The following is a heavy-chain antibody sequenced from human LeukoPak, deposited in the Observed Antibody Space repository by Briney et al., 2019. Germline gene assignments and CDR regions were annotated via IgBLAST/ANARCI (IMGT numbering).Heavy chain of an antibody. CDR1: GGSISSSSYY. D-gene: IGHD2-2*01. Sequence: SETLSLTCTVSGGSISSSSYYWGWIRQPPGKGLEWIGSIYYSGSTYYNPSLKSRVTISVDTSKNQFSLKLSSVTAADTAVYYCARHCAIGYCSSTSTGEWFDPWGQGTLVTVSS. J-gene: IGHJ5*02. V-gene: IGHV4-39*01. CDR3: ARHCAIGYCSSTSTGEWFDP. CDR2: IYYSGST.